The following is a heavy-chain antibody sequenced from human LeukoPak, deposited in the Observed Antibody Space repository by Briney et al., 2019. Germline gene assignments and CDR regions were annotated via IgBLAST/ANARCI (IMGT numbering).Heavy chain of an antibody. V-gene: IGHV3-73*01. CDR3: TRLAVAYDAFDI. Sequence: GGSLKLSCAASGFTFSGSAMHWVRQASGKGLEWVGRIRSKANSYATAYAASVKGRFTISRDDSKNTAYLQMNSLKTEDTAVYYCTRLAVAYDAFDIWGQGTMVTVSS. CDR2: IRSKANSYAT. D-gene: IGHD6-19*01. J-gene: IGHJ3*02. CDR1: GFTFSGSA.